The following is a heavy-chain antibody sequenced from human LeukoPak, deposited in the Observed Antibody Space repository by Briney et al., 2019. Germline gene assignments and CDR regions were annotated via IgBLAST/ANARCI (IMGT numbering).Heavy chain of an antibody. V-gene: IGHV4-34*01. CDR2: INHSGST. CDR1: GGSFSGYY. CDR3: ARDQLGIVDY. J-gene: IGHJ4*02. Sequence: SETLSLTCAVYGGSFSGYYWSWIRQPPGKGLEWIGEINHSGSTNYNPSLKSRVTTSVDTSKNQFSLKLSSVTAADTAVYYCARDQLGIVDYWGQGTLVTVSS. D-gene: IGHD7-27*01.